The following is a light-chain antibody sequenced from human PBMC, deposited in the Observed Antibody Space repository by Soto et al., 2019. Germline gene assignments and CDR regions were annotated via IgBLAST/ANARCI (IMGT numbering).Light chain of an antibody. Sequence: IQLTQSPSFLSASFGDTVTITCRASQGIASYLAWYQQKPGKAPKLLISAASTLQSGVPSRFSGSGSGTDFTLTISSLQPEDFATYYCQQSYSNTFTFGPGTKVDIK. CDR2: AAS. J-gene: IGKJ3*01. V-gene: IGKV1-9*01. CDR1: QGIASY. CDR3: QQSYSNTFT.